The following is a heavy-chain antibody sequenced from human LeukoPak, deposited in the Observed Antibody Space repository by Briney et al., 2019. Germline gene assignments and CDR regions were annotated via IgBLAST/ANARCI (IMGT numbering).Heavy chain of an antibody. V-gene: IGHV4-59*12. Sequence: SETLSLTCTVSGFSISSYYWSWLRQPPGKGLEWIGYIYYSGSPNYHPPLKSRATISVDTSENQFTLKLSSVTAADTAVYYCARDPTLGAGNYYHAMDVWGIGTTVTVSS. CDR1: GFSISSYY. CDR2: IYYSGSP. D-gene: IGHD3-16*01. J-gene: IGHJ6*04. CDR3: ARDPTLGAGNYYHAMDV.